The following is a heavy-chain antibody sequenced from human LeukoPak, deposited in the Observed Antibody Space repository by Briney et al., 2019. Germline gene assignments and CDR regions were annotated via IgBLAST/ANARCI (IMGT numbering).Heavy chain of an antibody. Sequence: KPSGTLSLTCAVSGGSISSSNWWSWVRQPPGKGLEWIGEIYHSGSTNYNPSLKSRVTISVDTSKNQFSLKLSSVTAADTAVYYCARGHRGGKRTYYYGSGSYSWFDPWGQGTLVTVSS. J-gene: IGHJ5*02. CDR3: ARGHRGGKRTYYYGSGSYSWFDP. D-gene: IGHD3-10*01. CDR2: IYHSGST. CDR1: GGSISSSNW. V-gene: IGHV4-4*02.